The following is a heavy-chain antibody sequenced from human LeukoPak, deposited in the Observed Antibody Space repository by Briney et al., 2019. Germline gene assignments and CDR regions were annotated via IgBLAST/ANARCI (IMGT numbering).Heavy chain of an antibody. CDR1: GFTFSSYG. D-gene: IGHD1-26*01. Sequence: PGRSLRLSCAASGFTFSSYGMHWVRQAPGKGLEWVAVIWYDGSNKYYADSVKGRFTISRDNSKNTLYLQMNSLRAEDTGVYYCARDRGITYFDYWGQGTLVTVSS. CDR2: IWYDGSNK. V-gene: IGHV3-33*01. CDR3: ARDRGITYFDY. J-gene: IGHJ4*02.